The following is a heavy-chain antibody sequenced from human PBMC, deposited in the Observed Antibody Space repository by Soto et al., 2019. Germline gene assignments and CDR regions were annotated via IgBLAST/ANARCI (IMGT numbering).Heavy chain of an antibody. Sequence: QSGGSLRLSCAASGFTFSSSWMNWVRQAPGKGLEWVAGIKEDGSEKYYVDFVKGRFTISRDNVENSLYLQMNSLRGEDTAVYFCARDRGYSCFDYWGLGTLVTVSS. D-gene: IGHD5-18*01. CDR3: ARDRGYSCFDY. J-gene: IGHJ4*02. CDR1: GFTFSSSW. V-gene: IGHV3-7*01. CDR2: IKEDGSEK.